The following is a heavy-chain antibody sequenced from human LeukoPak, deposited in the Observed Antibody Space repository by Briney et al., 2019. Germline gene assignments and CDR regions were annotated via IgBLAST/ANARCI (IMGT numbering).Heavy chain of an antibody. CDR1: GYTFTSYY. Sequence: GASVKVSCKASGYTFTSYYMHWVRQAPGQGLEWMGIINPSGGSTSYAQKFQGRVTMTRDTSTSTVYMELSSLRSEDTAVYYCARDTGDLNNGDYYRGLYREDAFDIWGQGTMVTVSS. D-gene: IGHD4-17*01. J-gene: IGHJ3*02. CDR2: INPSGGST. V-gene: IGHV1-46*01. CDR3: ARDTGDLNNGDYYRGLYREDAFDI.